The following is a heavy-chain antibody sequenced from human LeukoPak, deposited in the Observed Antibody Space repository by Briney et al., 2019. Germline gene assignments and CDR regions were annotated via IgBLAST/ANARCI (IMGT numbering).Heavy chain of an antibody. J-gene: IGHJ3*02. V-gene: IGHV4-59*01. CDR1: GGSISSYY. D-gene: IGHD3-22*01. CDR2: IYYSGST. Sequence: SETLSLTCTVSGGSISSYYWSWIRQPPGKGLEWIGYIYYSGSTNYNPSLKSRVTISADTSKNQFSLKLSSVTAADTAVYYCARDLHYDSSGYYYGIAFDIWGQGTMVTVSS. CDR3: ARDLHYDSSGYYYGIAFDI.